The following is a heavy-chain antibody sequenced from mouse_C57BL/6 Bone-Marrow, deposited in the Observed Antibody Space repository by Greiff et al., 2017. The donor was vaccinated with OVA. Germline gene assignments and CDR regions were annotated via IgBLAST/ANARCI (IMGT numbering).Heavy chain of an antibody. J-gene: IGHJ4*01. V-gene: IGHV1-54*01. Sequence: QVQLKQSGAELVRPGTSVKVSCKASGYAFTNYLIEWVKQRPGQGLEWIGVINPGSGGTNYNEKFKGKATLTADKSSSTAYMQLSSLTSEDSAVYFCARSGYYAMDYWGRGTSVTVTA. CDR2: INPGSGGT. CDR3: ARSGYYAMDY. D-gene: IGHD1-3*01. CDR1: GYAFTNYL.